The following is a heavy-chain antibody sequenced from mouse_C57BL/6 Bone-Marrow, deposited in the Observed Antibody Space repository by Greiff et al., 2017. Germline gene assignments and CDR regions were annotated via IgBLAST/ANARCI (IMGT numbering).Heavy chain of an antibody. CDR1: GYTFTDYY. D-gene: IGHD1-1*01. CDR2: INPNNGGT. V-gene: IGHV1-26*01. Sequence: VQLQQSGPELVKPGASVKISCKASGYTFTDYYMNWVKQSHGKSLEWIGDINPNNGGTSYNQKFKGKATLTVDKSSSTAYMELRSLTSEDSAVYYCAREGDYYGSSPYYCDDWGKGTTLTVAS. J-gene: IGHJ2*01. CDR3: AREGDYYGSSPYYCDD.